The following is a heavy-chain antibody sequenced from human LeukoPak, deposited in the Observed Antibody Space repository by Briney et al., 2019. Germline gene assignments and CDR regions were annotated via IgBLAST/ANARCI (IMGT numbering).Heavy chain of an antibody. CDR2: IKDNGSET. CDR3: AREPRGYSYGL. J-gene: IGHJ4*02. D-gene: IGHD5-18*01. CDR1: RFTFSNYW. Sequence: GGSLRLSCAASRFTFSNYWMAWVRQAPGKGLEWVANIKDNGSETYYVASVKGRFTISRDNAKDSLYLQMNSLRAEDTAVYYCAREPRGYSYGLWGRGTLVTVSS. V-gene: IGHV3-7*01.